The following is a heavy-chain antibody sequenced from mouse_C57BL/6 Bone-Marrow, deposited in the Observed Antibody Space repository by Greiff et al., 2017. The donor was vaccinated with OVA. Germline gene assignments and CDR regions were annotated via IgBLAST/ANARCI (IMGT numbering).Heavy chain of an antibody. CDR3: ARGITTLRYFDV. CDR2: IDPSDSYT. V-gene: IGHV1-50*01. D-gene: IGHD1-3*01. Sequence: QVQLQQSGAELVKPGASVKLSCKASGYTFTSYWMQWVKQRPGQGLEWIGEIDPSDSYTNYNQKFKGKATLTVDTSSSTAYMQLSSLTSEDSAVYYCARGITTLRYFDVWGTGTTVTVSS. J-gene: IGHJ1*03. CDR1: GYTFTSYW.